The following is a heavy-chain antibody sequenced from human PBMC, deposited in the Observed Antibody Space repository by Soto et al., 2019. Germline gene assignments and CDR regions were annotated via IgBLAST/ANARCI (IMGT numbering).Heavy chain of an antibody. D-gene: IGHD2-2*01. V-gene: IGHV2-26*01. CDR2: IFSNDEK. CDR1: GLSLNNGRLG. Sequence: SGPTLVNPTETLTLTCTVSGLSLNNGRLGVSWIRQPPGKALEWLAHIFSNDEKSYSTSLKSRLTLSKDNSRSQVVLNMTNVDPVDSGTYYCALIKDCSRTDCHLASSDPWGQGTRVTVS. J-gene: IGHJ5*02. CDR3: ALIKDCSRTDCHLASSDP.